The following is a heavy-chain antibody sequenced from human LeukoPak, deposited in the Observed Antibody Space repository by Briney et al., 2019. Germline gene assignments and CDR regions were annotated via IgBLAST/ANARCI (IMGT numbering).Heavy chain of an antibody. CDR1: GGSISSSSYY. D-gene: IGHD2-2*01. CDR2: IYYSGST. J-gene: IGHJ4*02. CDR3: ARSRDIVVVPVLWEYDY. V-gene: IGHV4-39*01. Sequence: PSETLSLTCTVSGGSISSSSYYWGWIRQPPGKGLEWIGSIYYSGSTYYNPSLKSRVTISVDTSKNQFSLKLSSVTAADTAVYYCARSRDIVVVPVLWEYDYWGQGTLVTVSS.